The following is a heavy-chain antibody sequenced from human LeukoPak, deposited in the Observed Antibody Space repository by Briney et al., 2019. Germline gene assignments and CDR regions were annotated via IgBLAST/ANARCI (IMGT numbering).Heavy chain of an antibody. Sequence: GGSLRLSCAASGFTFSSYGMHWVRQAPGKGLEWVAFIRFDGSNKYYADSVKGRFTISRDNSKNTLYLQMNSLRAEDTAVYFCARPPPAGQQLIYYFDYWGQGTLVTVSS. V-gene: IGHV3-30*02. CDR2: IRFDGSNK. CDR1: GFTFSSYG. J-gene: IGHJ4*02. CDR3: ARPPPAGQQLIYYFDY. D-gene: IGHD6-13*01.